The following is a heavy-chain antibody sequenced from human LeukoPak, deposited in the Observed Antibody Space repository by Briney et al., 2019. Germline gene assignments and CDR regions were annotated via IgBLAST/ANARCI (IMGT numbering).Heavy chain of an antibody. CDR1: GFTFRGYA. Sequence: PGGSLRLSCAASGFTFRGYAMSWVRQAPGKGLEWVSAISDSGVSTFHADSVTGRFTISRDNSKDTLYLQMHSLRAEDTAVYYCARDSGSYSLPVYWGQGTLVTVSS. J-gene: IGHJ4*02. V-gene: IGHV3-23*01. CDR3: ARDSGSYSLPVY. D-gene: IGHD6-13*01. CDR2: ISDSGVST.